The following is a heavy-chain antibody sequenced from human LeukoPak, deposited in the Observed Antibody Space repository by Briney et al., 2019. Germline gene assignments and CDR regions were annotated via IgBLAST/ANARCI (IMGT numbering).Heavy chain of an antibody. CDR1: GGSITSGAYY. Sequence: SQTLSLTCIVSGGSITSGAYYWSWLRQHPGKGLEWIGYIFYGNAYYNPSFKSRATILLDRSQNQVSLRLSSVSAADTAVYYCARDARVGATPTFDYWGQGTLVTVSS. V-gene: IGHV4-31*03. J-gene: IGHJ4*02. CDR2: IFYGNA. D-gene: IGHD1-26*01. CDR3: ARDARVGATPTFDY.